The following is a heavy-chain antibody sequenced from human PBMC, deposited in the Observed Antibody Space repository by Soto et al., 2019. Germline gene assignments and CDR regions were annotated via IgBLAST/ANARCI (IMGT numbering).Heavy chain of an antibody. Sequence: SETLSLTCTVSGGSISSYYWSWIRQPAGKGLEWIGRIYTSGSTNYNPSLKSRVTMSVDTSKNQFSLKLSSVTAADTAVYYCARGRYDYTNYGNWFDPWGQGTLVTVSS. CDR1: GGSISSYY. J-gene: IGHJ5*02. D-gene: IGHD4-4*01. CDR3: ARGRYDYTNYGNWFDP. V-gene: IGHV4-4*07. CDR2: IYTSGST.